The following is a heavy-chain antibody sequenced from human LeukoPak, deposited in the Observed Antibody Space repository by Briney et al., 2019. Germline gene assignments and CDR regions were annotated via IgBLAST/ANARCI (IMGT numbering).Heavy chain of an antibody. V-gene: IGHV4-34*01. CDR3: ARHQAPAAGNWFDP. J-gene: IGHJ5*02. Sequence: SETLSLTCAVYGGSFSGYYWSWIRQPPGKGLEGSGKINHSGSTNYNPSLKSRVTISVDTSKNQFSLKLSSVTAADTAVYYCARHQAPAAGNWFDPWGQGTLVTVSS. D-gene: IGHD6-13*01. CDR2: INHSGST. CDR1: GGSFSGYY.